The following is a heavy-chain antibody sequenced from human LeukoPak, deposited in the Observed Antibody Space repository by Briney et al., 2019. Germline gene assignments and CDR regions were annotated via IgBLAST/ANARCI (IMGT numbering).Heavy chain of an antibody. D-gene: IGHD4-17*01. Sequence: ASVKVSCKASGGTFSSYAISWVRQAPGQGLEWMGWISAYNGNTNYAQKLQGRVTMTTDTSTSTAYMELRSLRSDDTAVYYCAREGDYGDLMGYYYYYGMDVWGQGTTVTVS. J-gene: IGHJ6*02. V-gene: IGHV1-18*01. CDR2: ISAYNGNT. CDR1: GGTFSSYA. CDR3: AREGDYGDLMGYYYYYGMDV.